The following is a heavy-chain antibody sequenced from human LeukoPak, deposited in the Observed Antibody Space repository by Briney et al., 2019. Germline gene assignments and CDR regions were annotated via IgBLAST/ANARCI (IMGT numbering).Heavy chain of an antibody. V-gene: IGHV3-23*01. CDR3: AKDAGIAVAGINDY. J-gene: IGHJ4*02. D-gene: IGHD6-19*01. CDR1: GFTFSSYA. Sequence: GGSLRLSCAASGFTFSSYAMSWVRQAPGKGLEWVSAISGSGGSTYYADSVKGRFTISRDNSKNTLYLQMNSLRAEDTAVCYCAKDAGIAVAGINDYWGQGTLVTVSS. CDR2: ISGSGGST.